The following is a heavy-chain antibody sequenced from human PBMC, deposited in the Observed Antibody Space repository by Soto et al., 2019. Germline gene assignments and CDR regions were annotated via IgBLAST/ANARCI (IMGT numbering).Heavy chain of an antibody. J-gene: IGHJ6*02. CDR2: INSDGSST. Sequence: GGSLRLSCAASGFTFSSYWMHWVRQAPGKGLVWVSRINSDGSSTSYADSVKGRFTISRDNAKNTLYLQMNSLRAEDTAVYYCARGHYYDSSGYRQEGYYYGMDVWGQGTTVTVSS. V-gene: IGHV3-74*01. CDR3: ARGHYYDSSGYRQEGYYYGMDV. D-gene: IGHD3-22*01. CDR1: GFTFSSYW.